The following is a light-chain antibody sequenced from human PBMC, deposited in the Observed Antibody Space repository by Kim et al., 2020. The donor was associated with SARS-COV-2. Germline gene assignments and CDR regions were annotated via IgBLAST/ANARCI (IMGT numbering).Light chain of an antibody. J-gene: IGKJ2*01. CDR1: QSISSN. V-gene: IGKV3D-15*01. Sequence: EIVMTQSPGTLSVSPGERATLSCRASQSISSNLAWYQQKPGQPPRLLISGASTRATGIPARFSGSGSGTEFSLTISSLQSEDFAVYYCQQYYNWYTCGQATKLEIK. CDR2: GAS. CDR3: QQYYNWYT.